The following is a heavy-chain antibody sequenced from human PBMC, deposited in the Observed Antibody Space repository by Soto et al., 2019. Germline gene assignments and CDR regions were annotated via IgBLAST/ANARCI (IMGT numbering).Heavy chain of an antibody. D-gene: IGHD2-8*01. V-gene: IGHV3-9*01. CDR1: GFTFDDYA. J-gene: IGHJ3*02. Sequence: PRLSSAASGFTFDDYAMHCVLQAPGKGLEWVSGISWNSGSIGYADSVKGRFTISRDNAKNSLYLQMNSLRAEDTALYYCARYCTNGVCYSLDAFDIWGQGTMVTVSS. CDR3: ARYCTNGVCYSLDAFDI. CDR2: ISWNSGSI.